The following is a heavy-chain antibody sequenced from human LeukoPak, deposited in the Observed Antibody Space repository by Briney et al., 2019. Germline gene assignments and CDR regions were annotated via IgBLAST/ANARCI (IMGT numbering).Heavy chain of an antibody. V-gene: IGHV4-59*01. J-gene: IGHJ4*02. CDR2: IYYSGST. CDR3: ARADSSSWWH. D-gene: IGHD6-13*01. Sequence: SETLSLTCTVSGGSISSYYWSWIRQPPGKGLEWIGYIYYSGSTNYNPSLKSRVTISIDTSKNQFSLKLRSVTAADTAVYYCARADSSSWWHWGQGTLVTVSS. CDR1: GGSISSYY.